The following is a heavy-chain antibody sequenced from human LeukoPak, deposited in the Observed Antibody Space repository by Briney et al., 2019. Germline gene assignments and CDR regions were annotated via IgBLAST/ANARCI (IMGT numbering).Heavy chain of an antibody. J-gene: IGHJ5*02. CDR3: ARQGAFFTVTRFYWFDP. CDR1: SGSFSGYY. CDR2: INHSGST. V-gene: IGHV4-34*01. D-gene: IGHD4-11*01. Sequence: SETLSLTCAVYSGSFSGYYWSWIRQPPGKGLEWIGEINHSGSTNYNPSLKSRVTISVDTSKNQFSLKLSSVTAADTAVYYCARQGAFFTVTRFYWFDPWGQGTLVTVSS.